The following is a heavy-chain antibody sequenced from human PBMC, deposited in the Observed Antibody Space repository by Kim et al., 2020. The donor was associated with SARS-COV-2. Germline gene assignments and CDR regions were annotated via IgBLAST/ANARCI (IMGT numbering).Heavy chain of an antibody. CDR1: GFTFSSYA. Sequence: GVSLRLSCAASGFTFSSYAMHWVRQAPGKGLEWVAVISYDGSNKYYADSVKGRFTISRDNSKNTLYLQMNSLRAEDTAVYYCARGHSIAVATGAYWGQGTLVTVSS. V-gene: IGHV3-30-3*01. D-gene: IGHD6-19*01. J-gene: IGHJ4*02. CDR2: ISYDGSNK. CDR3: ARGHSIAVATGAY.